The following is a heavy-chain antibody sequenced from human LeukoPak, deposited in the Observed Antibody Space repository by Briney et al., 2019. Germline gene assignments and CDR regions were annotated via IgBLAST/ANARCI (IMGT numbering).Heavy chain of an antibody. D-gene: IGHD5-12*01. CDR3: ARDPGYSGYDYGGFDY. CDR2: ISAYNGNT. J-gene: IGHJ4*02. CDR1: GYTFTSYG. V-gene: IGHV1-18*01. Sequence: ASVKVSCKASGYTFTSYGISWVRQAPGQGLEWMGWISAYNGNTNYAQKLQGRVTMTTDTSTSTAYMELRSLRSDDTAVYYCARDPGYSGYDYGGFDYWGQGTLVTVSS.